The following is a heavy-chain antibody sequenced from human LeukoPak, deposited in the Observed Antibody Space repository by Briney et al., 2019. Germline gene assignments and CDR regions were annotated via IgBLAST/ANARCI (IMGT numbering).Heavy chain of an antibody. V-gene: IGHV4-59*08. CDR3: ARGPHSGNYYFDY. CDR2: IYYSGST. D-gene: IGHD1-26*01. CDR1: GGSISSYY. J-gene: IGHJ4*02. Sequence: SETLSLTCTVSGGSISSYYWSWIRQPPGKGLEWIGYIYYSGSTNYNPSLKSRVTISVDTSKNQLSLKLSSVTAADTAVYYCARGPHSGNYYFDYWGQGTLVTVSS.